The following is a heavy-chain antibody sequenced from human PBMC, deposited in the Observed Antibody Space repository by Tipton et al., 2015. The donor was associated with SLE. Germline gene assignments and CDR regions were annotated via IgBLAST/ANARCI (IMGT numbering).Heavy chain of an antibody. CDR2: INQSGST. J-gene: IGHJ4*02. D-gene: IGHD1-7*01. CDR1: GGSFNGYY. CDR3: ARYLDWNYTFIDF. Sequence: GLVKPSETLSLTCAVSGGSFNGYYWGWIRQPPGKGLEWIGEINQSGSTNYNPSLKSRVTISRDTSEKQVSLKLTSVTAADTAVYYCARYLDWNYTFIDFWGQGSLVTVSS. V-gene: IGHV4-34*01.